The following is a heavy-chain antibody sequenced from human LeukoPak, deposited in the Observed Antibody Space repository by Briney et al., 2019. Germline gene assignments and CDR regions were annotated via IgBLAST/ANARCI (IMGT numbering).Heavy chain of an antibody. Sequence: GGSLRLSCAASGFTFSSYWMSWVRQAPGKGLEWVANIKQDGSEKYYVDSVKGRFTISRDNAKNSLYLQMNGLRAEDTAVYYCARAQGGDIVVVPAANWFDPWGQGTLVTVSS. CDR2: IKQDGSEK. CDR3: ARAQGGDIVVVPAANWFDP. D-gene: IGHD2-2*01. J-gene: IGHJ5*02. V-gene: IGHV3-7*01. CDR1: GFTFSSYW.